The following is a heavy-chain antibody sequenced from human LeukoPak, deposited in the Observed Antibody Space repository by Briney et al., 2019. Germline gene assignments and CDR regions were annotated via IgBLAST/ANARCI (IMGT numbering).Heavy chain of an antibody. CDR3: AKLYEGYYDSSGYPPNGAFDI. Sequence: PGGSLRLSCAASGFTFSSYGMHWVRQAPGKGLEWVAVIFDDGSNKYYADSVKGRFTISRDNSKNTLYLQMNSLRAEDTAVYYCAKLYEGYYDSSGYPPNGAFDIWGQGTMVTVPS. CDR2: IFDDGSNK. CDR1: GFTFSSYG. J-gene: IGHJ3*02. V-gene: IGHV3-30*18. D-gene: IGHD3-22*01.